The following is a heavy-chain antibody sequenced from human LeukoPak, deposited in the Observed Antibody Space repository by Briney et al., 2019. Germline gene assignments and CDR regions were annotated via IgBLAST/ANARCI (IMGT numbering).Heavy chain of an antibody. D-gene: IGHD3-10*02. CDR1: GFTFSSYE. CDR3: AELGVTMIGGV. J-gene: IGHJ6*04. V-gene: IGHV3-48*03. Sequence: GGSLRLSCAASGFTFSSYEMNWVRQAPGKGLEWVSYISSSGSTIYYADSVKGRFTISRDNAKNSLYLQMNSLRAEDTAVYYYAELGVTMIGGVWGKGTTVTISS. CDR2: ISSSGSTI.